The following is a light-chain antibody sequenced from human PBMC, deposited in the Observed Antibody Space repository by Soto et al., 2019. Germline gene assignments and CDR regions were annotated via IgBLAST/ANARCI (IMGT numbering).Light chain of an antibody. J-gene: IGLJ1*01. CDR1: SSDVGGYNF. Sequence: QSALTQPASVSGSPGQSITISCTGTSSDVGGYNFVSWYQQQPDKAPKLMIYDVTNRPSGVSNRFSGSTSGNTASLTISGLQAEDEADYYCSSYTSISTYVFGTGTQLTVL. CDR3: SSYTSISTYV. V-gene: IGLV2-14*01. CDR2: DVT.